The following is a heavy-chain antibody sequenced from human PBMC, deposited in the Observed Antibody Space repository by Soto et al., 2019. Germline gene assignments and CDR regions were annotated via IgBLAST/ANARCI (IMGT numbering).Heavy chain of an antibody. CDR3: ARGLSVTLFDF. CDR2: IYYSGST. D-gene: IGHD4-17*01. V-gene: IGHV4-31*03. CDR1: GDSISSGGYY. J-gene: IGHJ4*02. Sequence: QVQLQESGPGLVQPSQTLSLACTVSGDSISSGGYYWSWIRQHPGKGLEWIGYIYYSGSTFYNPSLKSRVTISVYTSKNQFSLKLSSVTAADTAVYYCARGLSVTLFDFWGQGTLVTVSS.